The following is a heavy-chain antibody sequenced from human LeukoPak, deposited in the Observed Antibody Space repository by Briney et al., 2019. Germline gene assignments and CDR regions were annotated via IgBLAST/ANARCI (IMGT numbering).Heavy chain of an antibody. Sequence: GGSLRLSCAASGFSFSDAWMSWVRQIPGKGLEWVGRIESKTDGWTTDYAAPVKGRFTISRDDSTNTLYLQMNSLRAEDTAVYYCARGVNYRGSGSYLRDWFDPWGQGTLVTVSS. CDR2: IESKTDGWTT. D-gene: IGHD3-10*01. J-gene: IGHJ5*02. V-gene: IGHV3-15*04. CDR3: ARGVNYRGSGSYLRDWFDP. CDR1: GFSFSDAW.